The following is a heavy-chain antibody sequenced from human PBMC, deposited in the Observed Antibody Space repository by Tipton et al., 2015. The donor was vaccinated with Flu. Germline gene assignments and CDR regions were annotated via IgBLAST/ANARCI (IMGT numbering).Heavy chain of an antibody. CDR3: SRGPRDYDHSGYYRYLRE. CDR1: EFSFGDYA. J-gene: IGHJ1*01. V-gene: IGHV3-49*04. D-gene: IGHD3-22*01. Sequence: RSLRLSCTTSEFSFGDYAVTWVRQAPGKGLEWVGFIKSKTYGGTTEYAASVKGRFIFSRDDSKSSAYLQMNSLKTEDTAVYYCSRGPRDYDHSGYYRYLREWGQGSLVIVSS. CDR2: IKSKTYGGTT.